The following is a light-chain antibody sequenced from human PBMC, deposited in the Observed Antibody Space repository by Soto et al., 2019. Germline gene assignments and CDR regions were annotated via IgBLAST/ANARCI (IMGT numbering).Light chain of an antibody. V-gene: IGLV3-25*02. CDR1: ALPKQY. J-gene: IGLJ1*01. CDR3: KSVDSSGSFV. Sequence: SSELTQPASVSVSPGQTARITCSGDALPKQYAAWYQQKPGQAPLLVISQDSERPSGIHKRFSGSSSGTKVTLHISGVQAEDEADSYCKSVDSSGSFVFGTGTQVTVL. CDR2: QDS.